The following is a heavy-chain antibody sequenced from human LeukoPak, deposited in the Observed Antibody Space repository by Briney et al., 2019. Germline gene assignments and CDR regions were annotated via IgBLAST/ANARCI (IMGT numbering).Heavy chain of an antibody. CDR3: ARSQSCSSTSCYPNDY. J-gene: IGHJ4*02. CDR2: INPSGGST. Sequence: GASVKVSCKASGYTFTSYYMHWVRQAPGPGLEWMGIINPSGGSTSYAQKFQGRVTMTRDMSTSTVYMELSSLRSEDTAVYYCARSQSCSSTSCYPNDYWGQGTLVTVTS. CDR1: GYTFTSYY. D-gene: IGHD2-2*01. V-gene: IGHV1-46*01.